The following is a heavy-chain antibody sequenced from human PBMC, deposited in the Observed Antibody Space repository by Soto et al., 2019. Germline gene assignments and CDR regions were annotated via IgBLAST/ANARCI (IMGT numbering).Heavy chain of an antibody. CDR2: IYYSGST. V-gene: IGHV4-39*01. J-gene: IGHJ4*02. CDR1: GGSISSSSYY. D-gene: IGHD3-3*01. CDR3: ARSLAFGVVTTGNY. Sequence: SETLSLTCTVSGGSISSSSYYWGWIRQPPGKGLEWIGSIYYSGSTYYNPSLKSRVTISVDTSKNQFSLKLSSVTAADTAVYYCARSLAFGVVTTGNYWGQGTLVTVSS.